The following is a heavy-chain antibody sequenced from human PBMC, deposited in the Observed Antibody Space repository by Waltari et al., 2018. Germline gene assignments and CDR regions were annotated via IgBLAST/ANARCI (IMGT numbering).Heavy chain of an antibody. CDR2: ISYDGSNK. J-gene: IGHJ6*02. CDR1: GFTFSSYA. CDR3: ARDKRYDYVWGRPVGYGMDV. V-gene: IGHV3-30*16. D-gene: IGHD3-16*01. Sequence: QVQLVESGGGVVQPGRSLRLSCAASGFTFSSYAMHWSRPAPGQGLEWVAVISYDGSNKYCANSGKGRFTISRDNSKNTLYLQMNSLRAEDTAGYYCARDKRYDYVWGRPVGYGMDVWGQGTTVTVSS.